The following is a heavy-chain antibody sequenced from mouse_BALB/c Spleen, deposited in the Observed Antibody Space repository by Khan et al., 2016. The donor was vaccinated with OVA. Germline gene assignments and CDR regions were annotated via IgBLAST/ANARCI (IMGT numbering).Heavy chain of an antibody. D-gene: IGHD4-1*01. Sequence: EVRVESGGDLVKPGGSLKLSCAASGFTFSSYGMSWVRQTPDKRLEWVATISSDGSYTYYPDSVKGRFTISRDNDKNTLYLQMSSLKSEDTAMYYCASHLTGSFAYWGQGTLVTVSA. CDR1: GFTFSSYG. V-gene: IGHV5-6*01. J-gene: IGHJ3*01. CDR3: ASHLTGSFAY. CDR2: ISSDGSYT.